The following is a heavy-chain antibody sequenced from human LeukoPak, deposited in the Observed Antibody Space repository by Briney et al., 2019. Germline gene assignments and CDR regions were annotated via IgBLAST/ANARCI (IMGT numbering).Heavy chain of an antibody. Sequence: SVKVSCKASGGTFSSYAISWVRQAPGQGLEWMGGIIPIFGTANYAQKFQGRVTITADKSTSTAYMELSSLRSEGTAVYYCARDRGYGSGIYYYYMDVWGKGTTVTVSS. CDR2: IIPIFGTA. D-gene: IGHD3-10*01. J-gene: IGHJ6*03. CDR1: GGTFSSYA. V-gene: IGHV1-69*06. CDR3: ARDRGYGSGIYYYYMDV.